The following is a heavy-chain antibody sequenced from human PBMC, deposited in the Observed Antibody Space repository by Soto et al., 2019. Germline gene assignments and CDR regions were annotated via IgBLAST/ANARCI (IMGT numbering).Heavy chain of an antibody. V-gene: IGHV3-30-3*01. CDR3: ARVFFPPYFYYSSGQGKFDQ. Sequence: QVQLVESGGGVVQPGRSLRLSCAASGFTFSSYAMHWARQAPGKGLEWVAVISYDGSNKYYADSVKGRFTISRDNSKKQLYLQINRLKGEETAVYYCARVFFPPYFYYSSGQGKFDQWGPGTLVTVSS. D-gene: IGHD3-22*01. CDR2: ISYDGSNK. CDR1: GFTFSSYA. J-gene: IGHJ4*02.